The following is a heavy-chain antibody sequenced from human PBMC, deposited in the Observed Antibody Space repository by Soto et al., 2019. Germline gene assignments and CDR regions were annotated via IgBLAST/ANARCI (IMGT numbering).Heavy chain of an antibody. CDR2: TYYRSKWYN. D-gene: IGHD3-10*01. Sequence: PSQTLSLTCAISGDSVSSNSAAWNWIRQSPSRGLEWLGRTYYRSKWYNDYAVSVKSRITINPDTSKNQFSLQLNSVTPEDTAVYYCARDQEYYYGSGSYYNVPAELYAFDIWGQGTMVTVSS. CDR3: ARDQEYYYGSGSYYNVPAELYAFDI. CDR1: GDSVSSNSAA. V-gene: IGHV6-1*01. J-gene: IGHJ3*02.